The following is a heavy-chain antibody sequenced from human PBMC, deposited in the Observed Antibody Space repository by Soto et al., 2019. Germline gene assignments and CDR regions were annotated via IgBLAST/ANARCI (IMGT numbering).Heavy chain of an antibody. J-gene: IGHJ6*03. CDR2: IIPILGIA. D-gene: IGHD1-20*01. CDR1: GGTFSSYT. Sequence: QVQLVQSGAAVKKPGSSVKVSCKASGGTFSSYTISWVRQAPGQGLEWMGRIIPILGIANYAQKFQGRVTITADKSTSTAYMELSSLSSEDTAVYYCAGRRNLNWNDGYYMDVWGKGTTVTVSS. CDR3: AGRRNLNWNDGYYMDV. V-gene: IGHV1-69*02.